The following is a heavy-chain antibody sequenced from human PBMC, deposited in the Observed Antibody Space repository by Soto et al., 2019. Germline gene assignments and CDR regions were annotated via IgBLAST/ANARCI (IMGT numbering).Heavy chain of an antibody. CDR3: ARGVEMATTTFDY. Sequence: QVQLVQSGAEVKKPGSSVKVSCKASGGTFSSYAISWVRQAPGQGLEWMGGIIPIFGTANYAQKFQGRATITADGSTGTACMELSSLSSEDTAVYYCARGVEMATTTFDYWGQGTLVTVSS. CDR2: IIPIFGTA. V-gene: IGHV1-69*12. D-gene: IGHD5-12*01. J-gene: IGHJ4*02. CDR1: GGTFSSYA.